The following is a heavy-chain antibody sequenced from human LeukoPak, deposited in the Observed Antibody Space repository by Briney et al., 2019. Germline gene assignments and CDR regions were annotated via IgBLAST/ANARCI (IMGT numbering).Heavy chain of an antibody. Sequence: ASVKVSCKASGYTFTGYYMHWVRQAPGQGLEWMGWINPNSGGTNYAQKFQGRVTMTRDTSISTAYMEVSRLRSEDTAVYYCAGGGGGYYEYFQHWGQGTLVTVSS. CDR3: AGGGGGYYEYFQH. CDR1: GYTFTGYY. V-gene: IGHV1-2*02. J-gene: IGHJ1*01. CDR2: INPNSGGT. D-gene: IGHD3-22*01.